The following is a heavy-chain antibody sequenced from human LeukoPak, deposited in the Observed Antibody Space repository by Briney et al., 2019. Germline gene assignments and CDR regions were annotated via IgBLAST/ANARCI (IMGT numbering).Heavy chain of an antibody. CDR3: ARGDHYGDYVDY. CDR2: INSDGSST. CDR1: GFTFSSYW. J-gene: IGHJ4*02. D-gene: IGHD4-17*01. V-gene: IGHV3-74*01. Sequence: GGSLRLSCAASGFTFSSYWMHWVRQAPGKGLVWVSRINSDGSSTSYADSVKGRFTISRDNAKNTLYLQMNSLRAEDTAVYYCARGDHYGDYVDYWGQGTLVTVSS.